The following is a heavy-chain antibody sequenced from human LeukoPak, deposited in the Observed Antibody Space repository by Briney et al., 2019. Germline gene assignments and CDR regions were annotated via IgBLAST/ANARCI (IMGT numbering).Heavy chain of an antibody. CDR3: ATELYARAFDI. CDR2: FDPEDGET. Sequence: ASVKVSCKASGYTFTGYYMHWVRQAPGKGLEWMGGFDPEDGETIYAQKFQGRVTMTEDTSTDTAYMELSSLRSEDTAVYYCATELYARAFDIWGQGTMVTVSS. J-gene: IGHJ3*02. D-gene: IGHD2/OR15-2a*01. V-gene: IGHV1-24*01. CDR1: GYTFTGYY.